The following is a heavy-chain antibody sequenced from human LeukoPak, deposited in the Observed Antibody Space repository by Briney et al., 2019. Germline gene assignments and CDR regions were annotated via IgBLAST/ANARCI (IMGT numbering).Heavy chain of an antibody. D-gene: IGHD6-13*01. CDR2: ISGSGGST. CDR1: GFTFSSYG. CDR3: AKLLGSWYYFDY. J-gene: IGHJ4*02. V-gene: IGHV3-23*01. Sequence: GGSLRLSCAASGFTFSSYGMSWVRQAPGKGLEWVSAISGSGGSTYYADSVKGRFTISRDNSKNTLYLQMNSLRAEDTAVYYCAKLLGSWYYFDYWGQGTLVTVS.